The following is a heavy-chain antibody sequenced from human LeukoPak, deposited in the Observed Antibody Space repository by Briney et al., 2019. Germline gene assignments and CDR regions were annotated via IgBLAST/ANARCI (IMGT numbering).Heavy chain of an antibody. Sequence: PSETLSLTCSVSGDSMSHYYWSWIRQPPGKGLEWIGYIHYLGSTKYNPSLKSRLTISVDTSKSHFSLRLTSVTAADTAMYYCAKVRDTRDWYKDAFDIWGQGTRVTVSS. D-gene: IGHD6-19*01. CDR1: GDSMSHYY. CDR2: IHYLGST. CDR3: AKVRDTRDWYKDAFDI. J-gene: IGHJ3*02. V-gene: IGHV4-59*01.